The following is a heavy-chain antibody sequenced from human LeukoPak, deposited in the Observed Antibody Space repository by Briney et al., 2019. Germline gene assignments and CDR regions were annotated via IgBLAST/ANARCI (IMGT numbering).Heavy chain of an antibody. CDR3: ARRYCTGGSCPWAFDI. CDR1: GGSLSRYY. D-gene: IGHD2-15*01. J-gene: IGHJ3*02. Sequence: PSETLSLTCTVSGGSLSRYYWSWIRQPPGKGLEWIGYYSGSTNYNPSLKSRVTISVQTSKNQISLKLSSVTAADTGVYYCARRYCTGGSCPWAFDIWGQGTMVTVSS. V-gene: IGHV4-59*01. CDR2: YSGST.